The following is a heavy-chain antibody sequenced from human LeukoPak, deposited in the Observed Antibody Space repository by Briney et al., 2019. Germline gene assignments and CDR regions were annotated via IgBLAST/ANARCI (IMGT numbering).Heavy chain of an antibody. D-gene: IGHD1-26*01. CDR2: IGSSSNSI. CDR1: GFTFSSYS. CDR3: ARELPTEAFDY. V-gene: IGHV3-21*01. Sequence: GGSLRLSCAACGFTFSSYSMNWVRQAPGKGLEWVSSIGSSSNSIYYTDSVKGRFTISRDDAKNSLYLQMNSLRAEDTAVYYCARELPTEAFDYWGQGTLVTVSS. J-gene: IGHJ4*02.